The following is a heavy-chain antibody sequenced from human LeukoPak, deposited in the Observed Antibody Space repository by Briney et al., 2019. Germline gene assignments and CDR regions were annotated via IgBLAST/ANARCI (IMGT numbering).Heavy chain of an antibody. CDR1: GFTFSSYA. CDR3: ARDAYYDFWSGYYYYGMDV. J-gene: IGHJ6*02. Sequence: GGSLRLSCAASGFTFSSYAMSWVRQAPGKGLEWVSAISGSGGSTYYADSVKGRFTISRDNSKNTLYLQMNSLRAEGTAVYYCARDAYYDFWSGYYYYGMDVWGQGTTVTVSS. D-gene: IGHD3-3*01. V-gene: IGHV3-23*01. CDR2: ISGSGGST.